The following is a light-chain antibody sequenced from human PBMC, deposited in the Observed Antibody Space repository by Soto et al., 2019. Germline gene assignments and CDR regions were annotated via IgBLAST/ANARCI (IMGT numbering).Light chain of an antibody. J-gene: IGLJ1*01. V-gene: IGLV2-8*01. Sequence: QSALTQPPSASGFPGESVTISCTGTSSDVGSYNFVSWYQQRPGKAPKFVISEVSKRPSGVPDRFSGSKSGNTASLTVSGLQAEDEADYYCSSYAGSNTHVFGTGTKVTVL. CDR2: EVS. CDR1: SSDVGSYNF. CDR3: SSYAGSNTHV.